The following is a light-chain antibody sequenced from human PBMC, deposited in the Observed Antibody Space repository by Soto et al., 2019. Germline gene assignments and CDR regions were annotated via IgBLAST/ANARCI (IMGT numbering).Light chain of an antibody. Sequence: QSALTQPASVSGSPGQSLTISCTGTSSDLGGYNYVSWYQQHPGKAPKLMISEVSNRPSGVSNRFSGSKSGNTASLTISGLQADDEADYYCSSYTSSRTRIFGTGTKLTVL. CDR1: SSDLGGYNY. CDR3: SSYTSSRTRI. CDR2: EVS. V-gene: IGLV2-14*01. J-gene: IGLJ1*01.